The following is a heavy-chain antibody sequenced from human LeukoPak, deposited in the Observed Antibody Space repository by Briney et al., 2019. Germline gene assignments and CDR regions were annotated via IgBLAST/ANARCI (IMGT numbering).Heavy chain of an antibody. D-gene: IGHD5-24*01. Sequence: ASVKVSCKASGYTFTSYYMHWVRQAPGQGLEWMGIINPSGGSTSYAQKSKAKVTMTRDTSTSTVYMELSSLRSEDTAVYYCARFSRDGYSNGYWGQGTLVTVSS. CDR2: INPSGGST. CDR1: GYTFTSYY. CDR3: ARFSRDGYSNGY. J-gene: IGHJ4*02. V-gene: IGHV1-46*01.